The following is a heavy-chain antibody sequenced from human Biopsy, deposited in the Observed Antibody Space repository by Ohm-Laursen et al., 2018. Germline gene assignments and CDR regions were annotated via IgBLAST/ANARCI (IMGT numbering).Heavy chain of an antibody. V-gene: IGHV4-38-2*01. CDR2: FYHSGST. CDR3: ARGQAFKSFDY. Sequence: SETLSLTCAVSGYSISSGYYWGWIRQPPGKGLEWIGSFYHSGSTYYNPSLKSRVTISVDTSKNQFSLKLSSVTAADTAGYYCARGQAFKSFDYWGQGTLVTVSS. CDR1: GYSISSGYY. J-gene: IGHJ4*02.